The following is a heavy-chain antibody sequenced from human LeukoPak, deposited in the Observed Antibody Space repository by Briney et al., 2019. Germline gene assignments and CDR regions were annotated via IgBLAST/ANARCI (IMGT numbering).Heavy chain of an antibody. CDR2: IYTSGST. J-gene: IGHJ6*03. CDR3: ARLSNVYYYYYMDV. Sequence: SETLSLTCAVYGGSFSGYYWSWIRQPPGKGLEWIGYIYTSGSTNYNPSLKSRVTISVDTSKNQFSLKLSSVTAADTAVYYCARLSNVYYYYYMDVWGKGTTVTVSS. V-gene: IGHV4-4*09. CDR1: GGSFSGYY.